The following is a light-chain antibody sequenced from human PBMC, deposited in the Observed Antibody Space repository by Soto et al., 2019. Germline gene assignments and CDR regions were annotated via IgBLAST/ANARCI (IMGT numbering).Light chain of an antibody. Sequence: EIVLTQSPGTLSLSPGERATLSCRASQSVSSSYLAWYQRKPGQAPRLLIYGASNRATGIPDRFSGSGSGTDFTLTISRLEPEDFAVYYCQQYGSSGTFGQGTKVDIK. CDR3: QQYGSSGT. CDR1: QSVSSSY. CDR2: GAS. V-gene: IGKV3-20*01. J-gene: IGKJ1*01.